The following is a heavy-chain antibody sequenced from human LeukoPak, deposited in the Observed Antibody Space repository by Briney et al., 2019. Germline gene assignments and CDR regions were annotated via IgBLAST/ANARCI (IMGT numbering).Heavy chain of an antibody. CDR2: TGNKANSYTT. V-gene: IGHV3-72*01. J-gene: IGHJ3*02. CDR1: GFTFSDHY. D-gene: IGHD3-22*01. CDR3: ARTYYDSSGYHAFDI. Sequence: GGSLRLSCAASGFTFSDHYMDWVRQAPGKGLEWVGRTGNKANSYTTEYAASVKGRFTISRDDSKNSLYLQMNSLKTEDTAVYYCARTYYDSSGYHAFDIWGQGTMVTVSS.